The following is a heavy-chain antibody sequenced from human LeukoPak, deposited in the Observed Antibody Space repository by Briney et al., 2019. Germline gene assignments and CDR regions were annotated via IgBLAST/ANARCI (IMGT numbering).Heavy chain of an antibody. CDR2: INHSGST. V-gene: IGHV4-34*01. CDR1: GGSFSGYY. CDR3: ARGRAMDV. J-gene: IGHJ6*03. Sequence: PSXTXSLTCAVYGGSFSGYYWSWIRQPPGKGLEWIGEINHSGSTNYNPSLKSRVTISVETSKNQFSLKLSSVTAADTAVYYCARGRAMDVWGKGTTVTVSS.